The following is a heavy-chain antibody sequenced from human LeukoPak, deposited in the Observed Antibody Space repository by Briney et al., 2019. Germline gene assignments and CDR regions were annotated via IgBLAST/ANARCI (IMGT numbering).Heavy chain of an antibody. CDR3: AKDRTKLE. D-gene: IGHD3-10*01. CDR1: GFSFSRYW. Sequence: PGGSLRLSCAASGFSFSRYWMHWVRQAPGKGLVWVSRMNSDGSSTNYADSVKGRFTISRDNAKNILYLQMNTLGAEDTAVYYCAKDRTKLEWGQGTLVTVSS. CDR2: MNSDGSST. V-gene: IGHV3-74*01. J-gene: IGHJ4*02.